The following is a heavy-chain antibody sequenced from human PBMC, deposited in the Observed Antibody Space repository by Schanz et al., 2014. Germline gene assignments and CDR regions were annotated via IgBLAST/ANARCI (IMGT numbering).Heavy chain of an antibody. V-gene: IGHV3-11*01. CDR1: GFTFSDYY. CDR2: ISNSGTTI. Sequence: VQLLESGGGLVQPGGSLRLSCAASGFTFSDYYMSWIRQAPGKGLEWVSYISNSGTTIYYADSVKGRFTISRDNAKNSLYLQMNSLRVEDTAVYYCAKDTGYCHGGACYCFEYWGLGILVTVSS. CDR3: AKDTGYCHGGACYCFEY. D-gene: IGHD2-8*02. J-gene: IGHJ4*02.